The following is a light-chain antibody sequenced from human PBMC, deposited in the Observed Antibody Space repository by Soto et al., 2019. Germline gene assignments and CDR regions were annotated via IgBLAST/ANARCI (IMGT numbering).Light chain of an antibody. V-gene: IGKV3-15*01. CDR2: GAS. Sequence: EIVMTQYPAPLSVSPGERATLSCRASQSVSSNLAWYQQKPGQAPRLLIYGASTRTTDIPGRFSGSGSGTDFTLTISSLQSEDFAIYHCQQYHDWPRTFGQGTKVDIK. CDR1: QSVSSN. J-gene: IGKJ1*01. CDR3: QQYHDWPRT.